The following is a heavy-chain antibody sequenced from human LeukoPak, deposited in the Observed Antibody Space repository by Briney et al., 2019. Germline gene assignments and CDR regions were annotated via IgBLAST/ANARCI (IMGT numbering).Heavy chain of an antibody. V-gene: IGHV1-2*02. CDR1: GYTFTGYY. CDR2: INPNSGGT. D-gene: IGHD6-13*01. CDR3: ARGSIAAAGTDGSWFDP. Sequence: GASVKVSCKASGYTFTGYYMHWVRQAPGQGLEWMGWINPNSGGTNYAQKFQGRVTMTRDTSISTAYMELSRLRSDDTAVYYCARGSIAAAGTDGSWFDPWGQGTLVTVSS. J-gene: IGHJ5*02.